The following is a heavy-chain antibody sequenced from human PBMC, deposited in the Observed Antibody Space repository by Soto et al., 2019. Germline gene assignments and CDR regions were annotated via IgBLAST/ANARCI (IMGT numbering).Heavy chain of an antibody. J-gene: IGHJ4*02. V-gene: IGHV1-8*01. CDR3: ARDPRNWGVDY. D-gene: IGHD7-27*01. Sequence: QVQLVQSGAEVKKPGASVKVSCKAAAYTFTSYDINWVRQATGQDFEWMGWMNPNNGNTAYAQKFQGRGTVTRXTSKSTAFMELSSLTSEDTAVYYSARDPRNWGVDYCGQGTLVTVSS. CDR2: MNPNNGNT. CDR1: AYTFTSYD.